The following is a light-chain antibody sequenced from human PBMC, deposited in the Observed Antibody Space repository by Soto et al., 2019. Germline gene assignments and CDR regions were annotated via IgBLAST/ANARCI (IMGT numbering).Light chain of an antibody. CDR1: ESISNN. J-gene: IGKJ1*01. V-gene: IGKV1-39*01. CDR3: QQTYSTPRVA. Sequence: IQMTQSPSSLSASVGDRVTITCRASESISNNLNWYQQKPGKAPKLLIYAASTLQSGVPSRFSGGGSGTDFTLTICSLQSEDFTTYSCQQTYSTPRVAFVQGTKVEIK. CDR2: AAS.